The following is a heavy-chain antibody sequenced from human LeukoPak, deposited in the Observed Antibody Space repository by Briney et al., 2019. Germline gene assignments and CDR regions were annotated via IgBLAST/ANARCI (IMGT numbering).Heavy chain of an antibody. CDR1: GFTFSDYY. CDR2: ISSSGSTI. V-gene: IGHV3-11*01. CDR3: ASGYSSSWYDAFDI. J-gene: IGHJ3*02. D-gene: IGHD6-13*01. Sequence: GGSLRLSCAASGFTFSDYYMSWIRQAPGKGLEWVSYISSSGSTIYYADSVKGRFTISRDNAKNSLYLQMNRLRAEDTAVYYCASGYSSSWYDAFDIWGQGTMVTVSS.